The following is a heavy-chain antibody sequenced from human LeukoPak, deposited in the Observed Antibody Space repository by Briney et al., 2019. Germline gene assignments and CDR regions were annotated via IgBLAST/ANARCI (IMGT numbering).Heavy chain of an antibody. V-gene: IGHV3-48*04. CDR2: ISSSSSTI. Sequence: GGSLRLSCTASGFTFSRYAMNWVRQAPGKGLEWVSYISSSSSTIYYADSVKGRFTISRDNAKNSLYLQMNSLRAEDTAVYYCARFSSITMVRGVTLGYDYWGQGTLVTVSS. CDR3: ARFSSITMVRGVTLGYDY. J-gene: IGHJ4*02. D-gene: IGHD3-10*01. CDR1: GFTFSRYA.